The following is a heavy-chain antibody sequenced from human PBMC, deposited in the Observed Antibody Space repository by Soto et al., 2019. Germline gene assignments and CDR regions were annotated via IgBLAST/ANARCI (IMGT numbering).Heavy chain of an antibody. D-gene: IGHD2-15*01. J-gene: IGHJ6*02. V-gene: IGHV1-18*01. Sequence: QVQLVQSGAEVKKPGASVKVSCKASGYTLSTYDITWVRQAPGQGLEWLGWIGGYNGKTKFAQKLQGRVTLSTATATNAVYMELTRLTSDDTAVYYCTRGRGYPGDGMDVWGQGTTITVSS. CDR1: GYTLSTYD. CDR2: IGGYNGKT. CDR3: TRGRGYPGDGMDV.